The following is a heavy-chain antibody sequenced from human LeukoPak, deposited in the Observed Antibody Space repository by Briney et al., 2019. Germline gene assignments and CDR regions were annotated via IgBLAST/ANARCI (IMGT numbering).Heavy chain of an antibody. V-gene: IGHV3-7*01. D-gene: IGHD3-10*01. CDR3: AKDPLGVVPDYYGSGTPY. J-gene: IGHJ4*02. CDR1: GFTFSSYW. CDR2: IKQDGSEK. Sequence: GSLLPSFAASGFTFSSYWMSWVRQAPGKGLGWVANIKQDGSEKYYVDSVKGRFTISRDNAKNSLYLQMNSLRAEDTAVYYCAKDPLGVVPDYYGSGTPYWGQGTLVTVSS.